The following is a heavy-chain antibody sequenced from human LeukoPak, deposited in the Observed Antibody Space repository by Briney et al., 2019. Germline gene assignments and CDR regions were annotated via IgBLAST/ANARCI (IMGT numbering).Heavy chain of an antibody. D-gene: IGHD6-6*01. Sequence: SETLSLTCTVSGGSISSSSYFWGWIRQPPGKGLEWIGSISYSGSTYYNPSLKSRVTISGDTSKNQFSLKLSSVAAADTAVYYCARVLYSRSSDYYFYYYMDVWGKGTTVTVSS. CDR1: GGSISSSSYF. J-gene: IGHJ6*03. CDR2: ISYSGST. CDR3: ARVLYSRSSDYYFYYYMDV. V-gene: IGHV4-39*01.